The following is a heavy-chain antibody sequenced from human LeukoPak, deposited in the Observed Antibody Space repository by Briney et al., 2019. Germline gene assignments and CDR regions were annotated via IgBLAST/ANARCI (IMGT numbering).Heavy chain of an antibody. J-gene: IGHJ6*02. CDR1: GYTFTSYG. CDR3: ARVTYYYDSSGYNPGSMDV. Sequence: ASVKVSCTASGYTFTSYGISWVRQAPGQGLEWMGWICAYNGNTNYAQKLQGRVTMTTDTSTSKAYMELRSLRSDDTAVYYCARVTYYYDSSGYNPGSMDVWGQGTTVTVSS. CDR2: ICAYNGNT. D-gene: IGHD3-22*01. V-gene: IGHV1-18*01.